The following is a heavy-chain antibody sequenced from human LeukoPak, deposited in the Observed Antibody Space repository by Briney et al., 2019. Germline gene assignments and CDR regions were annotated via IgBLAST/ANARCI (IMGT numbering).Heavy chain of an antibody. V-gene: IGHV3-7*01. CDR3: ARDSRIAAAGTLPNN. D-gene: IGHD6-13*01. CDR2: IKQDGSEK. CDR1: GFTFSSYW. Sequence: GGSLRLSCAASGFTFSSYWMSWVRQAPGKGLEWVANIKQDGSEKYYVDSVKGRFTISRDNAKNSLYLQMNSLRAEDTAVYYCARDSRIAAAGTLPNNWGQGTLVTVSS. J-gene: IGHJ4*02.